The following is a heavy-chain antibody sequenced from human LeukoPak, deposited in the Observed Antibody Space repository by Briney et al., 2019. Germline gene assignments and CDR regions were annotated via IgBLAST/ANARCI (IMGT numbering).Heavy chain of an antibody. Sequence: GGSLRLSCAASGFTVSSNYMNWVRQAPGKGLEWVSVIYSGGGTYYADSVKGRFTISRDNSKNTLYLQMNSLRAEDTAVYYCAKDAYYYDSRSDYWGQGTLVTVSS. J-gene: IGHJ4*02. CDR1: GFTVSSNY. V-gene: IGHV3-53*01. CDR2: IYSGGGT. D-gene: IGHD3-22*01. CDR3: AKDAYYYDSRSDY.